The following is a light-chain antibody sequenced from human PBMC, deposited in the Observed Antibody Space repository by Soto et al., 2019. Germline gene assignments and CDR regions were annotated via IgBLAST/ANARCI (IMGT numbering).Light chain of an antibody. CDR3: QQYGSSPPWT. CDR2: GAS. J-gene: IGKJ1*01. V-gene: IGKV3-20*01. Sequence: EIVLTQSPGTLSLSPGERATLSCRASQSVSSSYLAWYQQKPGQAPRLLIYGASSRATGIPDRXSGSXSGXXXXXXXXXXXPEDFAVXYCQQYGSSPPWTFGQGTKVEIK. CDR1: QSVSSSY.